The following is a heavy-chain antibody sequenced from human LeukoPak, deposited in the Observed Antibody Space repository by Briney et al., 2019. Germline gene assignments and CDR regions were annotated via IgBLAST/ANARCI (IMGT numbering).Heavy chain of an antibody. CDR3: AKDGGGWRQLSFDY. Sequence: PGGSLRLSCAASGFTFSNYGMHWVRQAPGKGLAWVAFIRYDGSNKSYADSVKGRFTISRDNSKNTQYLQMNSLRAEDTAAYYCAKDGGGWRQLSFDYWGQGTLVTVSS. CDR1: GFTFSNYG. V-gene: IGHV3-30*02. D-gene: IGHD5-24*01. CDR2: IRYDGSNK. J-gene: IGHJ4*02.